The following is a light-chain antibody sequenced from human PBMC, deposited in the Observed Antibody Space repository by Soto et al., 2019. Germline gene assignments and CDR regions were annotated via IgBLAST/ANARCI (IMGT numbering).Light chain of an antibody. Sequence: DIQMTQSPSSLSASVGDRVTITFEASQDISNYLNWYQQKPGKAPKLLIYDASNLETGVPSRFSGSGSGTDFTFTISSLQPEDIATYYCQQYDNLPVAFGQGTKVDIK. CDR2: DAS. V-gene: IGKV1-33*01. J-gene: IGKJ1*01. CDR1: QDISNY. CDR3: QQYDNLPVA.